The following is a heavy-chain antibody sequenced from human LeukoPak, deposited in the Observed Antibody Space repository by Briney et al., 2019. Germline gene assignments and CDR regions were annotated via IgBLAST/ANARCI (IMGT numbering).Heavy chain of an antibody. CDR2: ISSSSSYI. D-gene: IGHD3-16*01. CDR3: ARDPLGELLGN. Sequence: GGSLRLSCAASGFTFSGYSMNWVRQAPGKGLEWVSSISSSSSYIYYADSVKGRFTISRDNAKNSLYLQMNSLRAEDTAVYYCARDPLGELLGNWGQGTLVTVSS. CDR1: GFTFSGYS. J-gene: IGHJ4*02. V-gene: IGHV3-21*01.